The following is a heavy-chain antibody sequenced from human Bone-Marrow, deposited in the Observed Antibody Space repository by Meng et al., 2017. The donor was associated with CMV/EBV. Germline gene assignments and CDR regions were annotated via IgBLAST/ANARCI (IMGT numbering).Heavy chain of an antibody. CDR2: ISPNNGGT. CDR3: AIGISGVVPAAGGDY. J-gene: IGHJ4*02. V-gene: IGHV1-2*02. D-gene: IGHD2-2*01. Sequence: ASVKVSCKASGYPFTVHYLHWVRQAPGQGLDWVGWISPNNGGTNYGQRFQGRVTMTRDTSISTAYMELSSLRSEDTAVYYCAIGISGVVPAAGGDYWGQGTLVTVSS. CDR1: GYPFTVHY.